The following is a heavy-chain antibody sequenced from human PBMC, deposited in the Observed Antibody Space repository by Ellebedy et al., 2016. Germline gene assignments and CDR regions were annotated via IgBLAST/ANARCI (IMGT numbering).Heavy chain of an antibody. D-gene: IGHD3-10*01. Sequence: SETLSLTCTVSGGSISRSTYYWGWIRQPPGKGLAWIGSIYFSGSTYYNPSLKSRVTISVDTSKKQFSLRLSSVTAADTAVYYCARHQPSYGSGSYYTNYYGMDVWGLGTTVTVSS. J-gene: IGHJ6*02. V-gene: IGHV4-39*01. CDR1: GGSISRSTYY. CDR3: ARHQPSYGSGSYYTNYYGMDV. CDR2: IYFSGST.